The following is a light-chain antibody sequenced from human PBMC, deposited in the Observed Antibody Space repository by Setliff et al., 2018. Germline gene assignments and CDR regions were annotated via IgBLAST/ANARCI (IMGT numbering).Light chain of an antibody. CDR1: RSNIGAGYD. V-gene: IGLV1-40*01. CDR3: QSYDSTLNRYV. J-gene: IGLJ1*01. CDR2: DNN. Sequence: QSVLTQPPSVSGAPGQRVTISCTGSRSNIGAGYDVHWYQQLPGAAPKLLIYDNNNRPAGVSDRFSGSKSGTSASLAITGLQAEDEADYFCQSYDSTLNRYVFGTGTRSPS.